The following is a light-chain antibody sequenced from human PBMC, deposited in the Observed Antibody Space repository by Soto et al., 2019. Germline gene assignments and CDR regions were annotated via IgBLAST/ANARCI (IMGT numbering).Light chain of an antibody. J-gene: IGKJ2*01. CDR2: DAS. V-gene: IGKV1-39*01. CDR3: QQSFNDPRT. Sequence: DIQMTQSPSSLSASVGDRVTVTCRSSESISRYLNWYQQKPGKAPKLLIYDASTLQAGVPSRFSGTGSGTYFTLTISGLQSADFATYYCQQSFNDPRTFGQGTTLEIQ. CDR1: ESISRY.